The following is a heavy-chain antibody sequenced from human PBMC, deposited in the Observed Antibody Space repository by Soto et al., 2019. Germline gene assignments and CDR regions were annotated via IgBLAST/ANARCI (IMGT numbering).Heavy chain of an antibody. CDR3: ARVGGVAARTCDY. CDR2: IYYSGRT. D-gene: IGHD6-6*01. CDR1: GGSINDFY. Sequence: QVQLQESGPGLVKASETLSLTCTVSGGSINDFYWSWIRQPPGKGLEWIGYIYYSGRTDYNPSLKGRVTISVDTSKNQLSMKLRSVTAADTAVYYCARVGGVAARTCDYWRQGTLVTVSS. V-gene: IGHV4-59*01. J-gene: IGHJ4*02.